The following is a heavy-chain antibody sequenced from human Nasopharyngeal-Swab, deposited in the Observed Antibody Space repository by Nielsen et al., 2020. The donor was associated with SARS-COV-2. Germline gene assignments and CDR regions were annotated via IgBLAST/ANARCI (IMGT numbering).Heavy chain of an antibody. J-gene: IGHJ4*02. Sequence: GGSLRLSCAASGFTFSSYSMNWVRQAPGKGLEWVSSISSSSYIYYADSVKGRFTISRDNAKNSLYLQMNSLRAEDTAVYYCARDGVARLFDYWGQGTLVTVSS. CDR1: GFTFSSYS. V-gene: IGHV3-21*01. CDR2: ISSSSYI. D-gene: IGHD3-10*01. CDR3: ARDGVARLFDY.